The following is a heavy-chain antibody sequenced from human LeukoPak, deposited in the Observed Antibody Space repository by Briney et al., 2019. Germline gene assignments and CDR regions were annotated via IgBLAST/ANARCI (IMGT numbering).Heavy chain of an antibody. CDR3: ARDRMTTVTLDY. D-gene: IGHD4-17*01. CDR2: ISSSSSYI. CDR1: GFTFSSYS. J-gene: IGHJ4*02. V-gene: IGHV3-21*01. Sequence: KPGGSLRLSCAASGFTFSSYSMNWVRQAPGKGLEWVSSISSSSSYIYYADSVKGRFTISRDNAKNSLYLQMNSLRAEDTAVYYCARDRMTTVTLDYWGQGTLVTVSS.